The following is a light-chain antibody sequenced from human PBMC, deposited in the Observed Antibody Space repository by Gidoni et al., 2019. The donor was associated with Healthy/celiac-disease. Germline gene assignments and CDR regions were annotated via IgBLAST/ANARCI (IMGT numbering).Light chain of an antibody. CDR2: WAS. CDR1: QSVLYSSKNKNY. J-gene: IGKJ1*01. Sequence: DIVMTQSPDSLAVSLGERATINCKSSQSVLYSSKNKNYLAWYQQKVGQPPKLLIYWASTRESGVPDRFSGSGSGTDFTLTISSLQAEYVAVYYCHQYYTTPWTFGQGTKVEIK. V-gene: IGKV4-1*01. CDR3: HQYYTTPWT.